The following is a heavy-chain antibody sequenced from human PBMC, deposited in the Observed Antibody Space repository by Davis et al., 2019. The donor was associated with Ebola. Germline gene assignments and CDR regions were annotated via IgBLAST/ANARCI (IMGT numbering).Heavy chain of an antibody. CDR1: GGSISSYY. J-gene: IGHJ2*01. Sequence: MPSETLSLTCTVSGGSISSYYWSWIRQPPGKGLEWIGYIYYSGSTNYNPSLKSRVTISVDTSKNHFSLKLSSVTAEDTAVYYCAREQYYYDSSGYYMWYFDLWGRGTLVTVSS. CDR3: AREQYYYDSSGYYMWYFDL. V-gene: IGHV4-59*01. D-gene: IGHD3-22*01. CDR2: IYYSGST.